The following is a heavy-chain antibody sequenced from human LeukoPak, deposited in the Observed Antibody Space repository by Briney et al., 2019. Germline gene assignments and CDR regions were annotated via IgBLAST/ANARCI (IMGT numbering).Heavy chain of an antibody. CDR1: GYTFTGYY. CDR3: ARPASAFYYDSTYDAFDI. J-gene: IGHJ3*02. CDR2: INPNSGGT. D-gene: IGHD3-22*01. V-gene: IGHV1-2*02. Sequence: ASVKVSCKASGYTFTGYYMHWVRQAPGQGLEWMGWINPNSGGTNYAQKFQGRVTMTRDTSIGTAYMELSRLRSDDTAVYYCARPASAFYYDSTYDAFDIWGQGTMVTVSS.